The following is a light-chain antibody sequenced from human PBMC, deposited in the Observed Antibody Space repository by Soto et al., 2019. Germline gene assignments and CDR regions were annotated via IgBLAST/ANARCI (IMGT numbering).Light chain of an antibody. CDR1: QSISSY. CDR3: QQSYSTPRT. CDR2: AAS. V-gene: IGKV1-39*01. Sequence: DIQITQSPSSLSVSVGDRVTITCRASQSISSYLNWYQQKPGKAPKLLIYAASSLQSGVPSRCSGSGSGTDFTLTISSLQPEDFATYYCQQSYSTPRTFGQGTRLEI. J-gene: IGKJ5*01.